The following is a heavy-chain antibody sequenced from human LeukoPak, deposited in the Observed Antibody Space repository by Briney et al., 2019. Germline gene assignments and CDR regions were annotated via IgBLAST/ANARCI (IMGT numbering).Heavy chain of an antibody. D-gene: IGHD3-22*01. V-gene: IGHV1-18*01. J-gene: IGHJ5*02. CDR2: ISAYNGNT. Sequence: ASVKVSCKASGYTFTSYGISWVRQAPGQGLEWMGWISAYNGNTNYAQKLQGRVTMTTDTSTSTAYMELRSLRSDDTAVYYCARDPSSAYYYDSSGYDPWGQGTLVTVSS. CDR3: ARDPSSAYYYDSSGYDP. CDR1: GYTFTSYG.